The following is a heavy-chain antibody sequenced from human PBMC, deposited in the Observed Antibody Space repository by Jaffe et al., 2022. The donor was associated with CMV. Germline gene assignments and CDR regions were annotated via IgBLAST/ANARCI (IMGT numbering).Heavy chain of an antibody. CDR3: ARDTHYYDSSGYSDYYYYYYMDV. J-gene: IGHJ6*03. CDR1: GFTFSSYS. CDR2: ISSSSSYI. D-gene: IGHD3-22*01. V-gene: IGHV3-21*01. Sequence: EVQLVESGGGLVKPGGSLRLSCAASGFTFSSYSMNWVRQAPGKGLEWVSSISSSSSYIYYADSVKGRFTISRDNAKNSLYLQMNSLRAEDTAVYYCARDTHYYDSSGYSDYYYYYYMDVWGKGTTVTVSS.